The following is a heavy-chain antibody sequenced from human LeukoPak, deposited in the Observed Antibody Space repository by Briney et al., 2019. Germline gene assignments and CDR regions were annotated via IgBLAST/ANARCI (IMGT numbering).Heavy chain of an antibody. CDR2: IYYSGST. V-gene: IGHV4-59*08. D-gene: IGHD6-13*01. CDR1: GGSISSYY. CDR3: ARAGYSSSGYEAPFDY. J-gene: IGHJ4*02. Sequence: SETLSLTCAVSGGSISSYYWSWIRQPPGKGLEWIGYIYYSGSTNYNPSLKNRVTISVDTSKNQFSLKLSSVTAADTAVYYCARAGYSSSGYEAPFDYWGQGTLVTVSS.